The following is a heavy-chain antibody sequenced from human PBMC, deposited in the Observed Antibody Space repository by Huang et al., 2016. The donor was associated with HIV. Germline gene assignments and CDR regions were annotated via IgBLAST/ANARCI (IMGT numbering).Heavy chain of an antibody. CDR2: INYSGRT. D-gene: IGHD6-19*01. J-gene: IGHJ6*02. V-gene: IGHV4-59*01. CDR3: ARRGPYSSDYYYYGMDV. CDR1: GGSISSYY. Sequence: HVQLQESGPGLVKPSETLSLTCTVFGGSISSYYWSCIRQPPGKGLEWIGYINYSGRTNSNPSCKSRVTTSVVTSKNQFFLKLRSVTAADTAVYYCARRGPYSSDYYYYGMDVWGQGTTVTVSS.